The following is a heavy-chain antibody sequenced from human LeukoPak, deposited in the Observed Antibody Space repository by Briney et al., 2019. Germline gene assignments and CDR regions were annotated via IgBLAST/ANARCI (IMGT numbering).Heavy chain of an antibody. D-gene: IGHD2-2*01. V-gene: IGHV4-31*03. CDR3: ATPYCSSISCLDVFSM. J-gene: IGHJ3*02. CDR1: GVSVSDGRYY. Sequence: SETLSLTCNVSGVSVSDGRYYWTWIRQHRGKGLEWIGYKYYSGSAKYNPSLKSRLTISVDTSKNQFSLQLTSVTAADTATYYCATPYCSSISCLDVFSMWGQGTRVTVSS. CDR2: KYYSGSA.